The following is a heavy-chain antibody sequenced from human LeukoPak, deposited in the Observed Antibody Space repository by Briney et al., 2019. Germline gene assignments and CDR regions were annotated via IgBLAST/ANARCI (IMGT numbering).Heavy chain of an antibody. Sequence: QSGRSLRLSCAASGFTFSTYAMHWVRQAPGKGLEWVSGISGSGGSTYYADSVKGRFTISRDNSKNTLYLQMNSLRAEDTAVYYCARELGVSRAFDIWGQGTMVTVSS. D-gene: IGHD6-6*01. CDR2: ISGSGGST. CDR1: GFTFSTYA. V-gene: IGHV3-23*01. CDR3: ARELGVSRAFDI. J-gene: IGHJ3*02.